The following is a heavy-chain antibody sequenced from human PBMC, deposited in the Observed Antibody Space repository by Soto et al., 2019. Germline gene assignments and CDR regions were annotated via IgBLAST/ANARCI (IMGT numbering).Heavy chain of an antibody. CDR3: AREPRYYYDSSGYLNWFDP. CDR1: GFTFSSYS. CDR2: ISSSSSTI. J-gene: IGHJ5*02. Sequence: SLRLSCAASGFTFSSYSMNWVRQAPGKGLEWVSYISSSSSTIYYADSVKGRFTISRDNAKNSLYLQMNSLRDEDTAVYYCAREPRYYYDSSGYLNWFDPWGQGTLVTSPQ. V-gene: IGHV3-48*02. D-gene: IGHD3-22*01.